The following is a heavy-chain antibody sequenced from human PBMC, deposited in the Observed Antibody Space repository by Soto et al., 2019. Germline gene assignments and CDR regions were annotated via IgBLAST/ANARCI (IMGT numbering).Heavy chain of an antibody. CDR1: GFTFNSYG. J-gene: IGHJ6*02. D-gene: IGHD5-18*01. CDR2: ISYDGSNK. Sequence: GGSLRLSCAASGFTFNSYGIHWFRQAPGKGLEWIAVISYDGSNKYYADSVKGRFSISRDNSKNTLYLQMNSLRAEDTAVYYCAKDEYSYGTPGYFYYGMDVWGQGTTVTVS. CDR3: AKDEYSYGTPGYFYYGMDV. V-gene: IGHV3-30*18.